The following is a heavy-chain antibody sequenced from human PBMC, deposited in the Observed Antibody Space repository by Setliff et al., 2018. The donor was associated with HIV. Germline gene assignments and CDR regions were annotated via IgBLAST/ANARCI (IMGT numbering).Heavy chain of an antibody. Sequence: ASVKVSCKASGYSFINYGINWVRQAPGQGLEWMGWISAYNGNTNYAPRLLGRVTMTTDTSTSTAYMELRSLTSDDTAVYYCARGLWLVLYYFDYWGQGTLVTVSS. CDR2: ISAYNGNT. V-gene: IGHV1-18*01. J-gene: IGHJ4*02. D-gene: IGHD6-19*01. CDR1: GYSFINYG. CDR3: ARGLWLVLYYFDY.